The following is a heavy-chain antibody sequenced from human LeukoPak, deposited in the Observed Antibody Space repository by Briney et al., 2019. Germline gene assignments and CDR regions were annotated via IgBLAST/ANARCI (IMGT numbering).Heavy chain of an antibody. V-gene: IGHV1-8*03. CDR2: MNPNSGNT. D-gene: IGHD6-6*01. CDR1: GYTFTSYD. Sequence: GASVKVSCKASGYTFTSYDINWVRQATGQGLEWMGWMNPNSGNTGYAQKFQGRVTITRNTSISTAYMELSSLRSEDTAVYYCARSPSHTRIAARTRFRFDPWGQGTLVTVSS. J-gene: IGHJ5*02. CDR3: ARSPSHTRIAARTRFRFDP.